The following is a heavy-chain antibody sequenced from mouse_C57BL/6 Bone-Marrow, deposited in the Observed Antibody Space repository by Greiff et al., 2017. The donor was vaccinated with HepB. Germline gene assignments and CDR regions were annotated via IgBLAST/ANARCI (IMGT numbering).Heavy chain of an antibody. CDR3: ARSSYDYAPAWFAY. V-gene: IGHV1-64*01. CDR1: GYSFTSYW. CDR2: IHPNSGST. J-gene: IGHJ3*01. D-gene: IGHD2-4*01. Sequence: QVQLQQPGAELVKPGASVKLSCKASGYSFTSYWMHWVKQRPGQGLEWIGMIHPNSGSTNYNEKFKSKATLTVDKSSSTAYMQLSSLTSEDSAVYYCARSSYDYAPAWFAYWGQGTLVTVSA.